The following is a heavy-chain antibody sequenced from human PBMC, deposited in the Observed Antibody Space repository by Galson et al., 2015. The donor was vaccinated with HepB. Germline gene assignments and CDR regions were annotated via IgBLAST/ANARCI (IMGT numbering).Heavy chain of an antibody. CDR3: ARSGITIFGVV. J-gene: IGHJ4*02. CDR2: IYSGGST. D-gene: IGHD3-3*01. Sequence: SLRLSCAASGFTVSSNYMSWVRQAPGKGLEWVSIIYSGGSTYYADSVKGRFTISRDNSKNTLYLQMNSLRAEDTAVYYCARSGITIFGVVWGQGTLVTVSS. CDR1: GFTVSSNY. V-gene: IGHV3-53*01.